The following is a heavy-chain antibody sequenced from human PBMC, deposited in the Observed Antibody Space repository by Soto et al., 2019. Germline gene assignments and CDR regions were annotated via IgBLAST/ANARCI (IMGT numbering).Heavy chain of an antibody. J-gene: IGHJ4*02. D-gene: IGHD3-16*01. V-gene: IGHV6-1*01. Sequence: SQTLSLTCVMSGDSVSSNNAAWNWIRQSPSRGLEWLGRTYYRSRWYNEYAVSMKSRTIINPDTSKNQFSLQLNSVTPEDTAVYYCARTLGYFDYWGQGALVTVSS. CDR3: ARTLGYFDY. CDR2: TYYRSRWYN. CDR1: GDSVSSNNAA.